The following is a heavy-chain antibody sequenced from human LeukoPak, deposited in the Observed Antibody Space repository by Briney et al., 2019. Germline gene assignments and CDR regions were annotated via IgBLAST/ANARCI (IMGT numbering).Heavy chain of an antibody. Sequence: SETLSLTCTVSGGSISRGDYYWSWLRQPPGKGLEGIGYIYYSGSTYYNPSLKSRVTISVDTSKNQFSLKLSSVTAADTAVYYCARVRKGMLLWFRDYFDYWGQGTLVTVSS. CDR2: IYYSGST. J-gene: IGHJ4*02. CDR3: ARVRKGMLLWFRDYFDY. CDR1: GGSISRGDYY. V-gene: IGHV4-30-4*01. D-gene: IGHD3-10*01.